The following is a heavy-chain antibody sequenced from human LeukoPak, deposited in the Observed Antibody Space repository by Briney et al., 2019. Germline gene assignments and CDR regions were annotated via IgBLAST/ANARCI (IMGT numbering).Heavy chain of an antibody. CDR3: ARSSTLLNWFDP. Sequence: PSETLSLTCAVYGGSFSGYYWSWIRQPPGKGLEWIGEINHSGSTYYNPSLKSRVTISVDTSKNQFSLKLSSVTAADTAVYYCARSSTLLNWFDPWGQGTLVTVSS. J-gene: IGHJ5*02. V-gene: IGHV4-34*01. CDR2: INHSGST. CDR1: GGSFSGYY. D-gene: IGHD2-2*01.